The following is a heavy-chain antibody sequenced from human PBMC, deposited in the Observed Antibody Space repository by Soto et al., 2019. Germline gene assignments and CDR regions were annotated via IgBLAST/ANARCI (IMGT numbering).Heavy chain of an antibody. J-gene: IGHJ6*02. CDR2: IDPSDSYT. V-gene: IGHV5-10-1*01. Sequence: PGESLKISCKGSGYSFTSYWISWVRQMPGKGLEWMGRIDPSDSYTNYSPSFQGHVTISADKSISTAYLQWSSLKASDTAMYYCAKGSNPYYYYYGMDVWGQGTTVTVSS. CDR3: AKGSNPYYYYYGMDV. CDR1: GYSFTSYW.